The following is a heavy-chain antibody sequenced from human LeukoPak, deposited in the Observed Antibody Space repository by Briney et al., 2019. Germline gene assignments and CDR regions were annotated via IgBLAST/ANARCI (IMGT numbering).Heavy chain of an antibody. V-gene: IGHV3-11*04. D-gene: IGHD3-10*01. CDR3: ARELNVVRGVIQGYYFDY. CDR2: ISSSGSTI. Sequence: GGSLRLSCAASGFTFSDYYMSWIRQAPGKGLEWVSYISSSGSTIFYADSVRGRFTISRDNAKNSLYLQMNSLRAEDTAVCYCARELNVVRGVIQGYYFDYWGQGTLVTVSS. CDR1: GFTFSDYY. J-gene: IGHJ4*02.